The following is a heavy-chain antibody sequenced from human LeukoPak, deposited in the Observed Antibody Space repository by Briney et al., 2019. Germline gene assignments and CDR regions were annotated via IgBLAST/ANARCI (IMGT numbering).Heavy chain of an antibody. J-gene: IGHJ4*02. D-gene: IGHD3-10*01. CDR3: AIYGSGSYGMAHFDY. CDR1: GFTVSSKY. Sequence: GGSLRLSCAPSGFTVSSKYMSWVRQAPGKGLEWVSVIHSSGSTDYADSVKGRFTISRDNSKNTVYLQMNSLRAEDTAVYYCAIYGSGSYGMAHFDYWGQGTLVTVSS. V-gene: IGHV3-53*01. CDR2: IHSSGST.